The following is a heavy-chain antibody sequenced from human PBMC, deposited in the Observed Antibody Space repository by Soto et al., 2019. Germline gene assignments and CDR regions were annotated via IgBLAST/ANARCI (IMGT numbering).Heavy chain of an antibody. CDR3: ARVHCGGDCYSFYWYFDL. J-gene: IGHJ2*01. Sequence: QVQLVQSGAEVKKPGASVKVSCKASGYTFTSYDINWVRQATGQGLEWMGWMNPNSGNTGYAQKFQGRVTMTRNTVILTXXMELSSLRSEDTAVYYCARVHCGGDCYSFYWYFDLWGRGTLVTVSS. CDR2: MNPNSGNT. CDR1: GYTFTSYD. V-gene: IGHV1-8*01. D-gene: IGHD2-21*02.